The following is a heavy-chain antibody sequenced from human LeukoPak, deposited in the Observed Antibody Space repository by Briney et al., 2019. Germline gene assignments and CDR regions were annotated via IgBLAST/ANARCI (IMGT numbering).Heavy chain of an antibody. CDR2: ISNGNT. J-gene: IGHJ5*02. Sequence: GGSLRLSCAASGFPFSNHAMIWVRHPPGKGREWVSAISNGNTYYADSVRGRFTISRDDSKNMVYLQMNSLRDEDTALYYCVREAGYCASVCLKSNWFDPWGQGTLVTVSS. CDR1: GFPFSNHA. CDR3: VREAGYCASVCLKSNWFDP. V-gene: IGHV3-23*01. D-gene: IGHD2-21*02.